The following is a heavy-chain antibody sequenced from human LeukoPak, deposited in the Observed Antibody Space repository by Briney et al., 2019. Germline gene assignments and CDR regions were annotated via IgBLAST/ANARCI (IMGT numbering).Heavy chain of an antibody. Sequence: GGSLTLLCAVSGFPFDYYGMRGVRQAPGKGLEWVSGINWNGGSTGYADSVKGRFTISRDNAKNSLYLPMNSLRAEDTALYYCARSYYYDSSGYSRPFDYWGQGTLVTVSS. CDR3: ARSYYYDSSGYSRPFDY. CDR1: GFPFDYYG. J-gene: IGHJ4*02. D-gene: IGHD3-22*01. V-gene: IGHV3-20*04. CDR2: INWNGGST.